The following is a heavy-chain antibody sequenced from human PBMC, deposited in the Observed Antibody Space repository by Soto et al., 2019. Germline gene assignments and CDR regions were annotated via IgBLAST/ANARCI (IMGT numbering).Heavy chain of an antibody. J-gene: IGHJ5*01. CDR2: ISGGNGNT. D-gene: IGHD5-12*01. CDR1: RYTFTTYS. Sequence: ASVKVSCKTSRYTFTTYSIHWVRQAPGQRLEWMGCISGGNGNTKFSQKFQGRVTIARDTSATTVYMDVNGLTSEDTALYSCARGRGNSGYDPLDFWGRGTLVTVSS. CDR3: ARGRGNSGYDPLDF. V-gene: IGHV1-3*01.